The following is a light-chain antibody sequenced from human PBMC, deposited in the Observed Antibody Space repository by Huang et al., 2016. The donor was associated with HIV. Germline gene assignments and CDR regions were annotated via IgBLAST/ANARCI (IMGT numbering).Light chain of an antibody. CDR2: VAS. Sequence: EIVMTQFPATVSVSPGARATLSCRASQSVNSNVAWYQQKPGQAPRHLIYVASNRAMGSRATLSGSGAETAFTRTVSSVKSEDYRVYYCQQYSDLPPMYTFGQGTKLEIK. CDR1: QSVNSN. CDR3: QQYSDLPPMYT. V-gene: IGKV3-15*01. J-gene: IGKJ2*01.